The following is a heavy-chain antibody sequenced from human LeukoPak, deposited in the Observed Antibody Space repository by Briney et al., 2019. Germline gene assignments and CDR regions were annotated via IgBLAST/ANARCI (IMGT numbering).Heavy chain of an antibody. CDR3: ARGLGSGSYYGS. CDR2: IFYRGST. Sequence: PSETLSLTCTVSGDSISSTNYYWGWIRQPPGKGLEWIGSIFYRGSTYYNPSLKSRVTMTRDTSTSTVYMELSSLRSEDTAVYYCARGLGSGSYYGSWGQGTLVTVSS. D-gene: IGHD3-10*01. CDR1: GDSISSTNYY. J-gene: IGHJ5*02. V-gene: IGHV4-39*07.